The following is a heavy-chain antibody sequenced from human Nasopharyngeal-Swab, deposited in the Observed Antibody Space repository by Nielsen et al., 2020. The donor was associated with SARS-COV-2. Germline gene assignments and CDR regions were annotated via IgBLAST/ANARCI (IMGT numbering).Heavy chain of an antibody. D-gene: IGHD6-25*01. CDR2: ISAYNGRT. V-gene: IGHV1-18*01. Sequence: ASVKVSCKASGYTFTSYGISWVRQPPGQRLEWMGWISAYNGRTYYAQRFQGRVTMTTDTSTSTAYMDLRSLRSADTAVYYCARDPRGPDYWGQGTLVTVSS. CDR3: ARDPRGPDY. J-gene: IGHJ4*02. CDR1: GYTFTSYG.